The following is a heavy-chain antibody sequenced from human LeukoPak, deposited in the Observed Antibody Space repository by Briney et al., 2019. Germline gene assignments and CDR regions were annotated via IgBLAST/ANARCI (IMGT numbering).Heavy chain of an antibody. J-gene: IGHJ4*02. Sequence: GESLKISCKGSGYGFTSYWIGWVRQMPGKGLEWVGIVYPGDSDTRYSPSFQGQVTISADKSITTAYLQWSSLKAADTAMYYCARSRGGYSYGYYFDYWGQGTLVTVSS. V-gene: IGHV5-51*01. CDR3: ARSRGGYSYGYYFDY. CDR1: GYGFTSYW. CDR2: VYPGDSDT. D-gene: IGHD5-18*01.